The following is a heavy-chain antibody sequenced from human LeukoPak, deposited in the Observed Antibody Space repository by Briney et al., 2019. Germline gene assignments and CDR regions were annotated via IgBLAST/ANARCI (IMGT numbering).Heavy chain of an antibody. Sequence: SETLSLTCTVSGGSISSHYWSWIRQPPGKGLEWIGYIYYSGNTNYNPSLKSRVTMSVDTSKNQFSLKLSSVTAADTAVYYCARVRYGSGSTLFDYWGQGTLVTVSS. CDR2: IYYSGNT. D-gene: IGHD3-10*01. V-gene: IGHV4-59*11. CDR1: GGSISSHY. CDR3: ARVRYGSGSTLFDY. J-gene: IGHJ4*02.